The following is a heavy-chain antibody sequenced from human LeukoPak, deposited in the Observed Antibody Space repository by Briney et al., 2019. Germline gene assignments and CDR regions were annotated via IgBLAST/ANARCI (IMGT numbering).Heavy chain of an antibody. CDR1: GGTFSSYA. J-gene: IGHJ4*02. CDR2: IIPIFGTA. Sequence: SVKVSCKASGGTFSSYAISWVRQAPGQGLEWMGGIIPIFGTANYAQKFQGRVTITADESTSTAYMELSSLRAEDTAVYYCARDLGYCTNGVCHTRFDYWGQGTLVAVSS. CDR3: ARDLGYCTNGVCHTRFDY. D-gene: IGHD2-8*01. V-gene: IGHV1-69*13.